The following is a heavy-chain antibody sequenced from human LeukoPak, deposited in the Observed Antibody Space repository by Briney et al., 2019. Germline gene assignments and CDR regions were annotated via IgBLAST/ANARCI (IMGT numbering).Heavy chain of an antibody. CDR3: AKERESSGWYEGGFDY. V-gene: IGHV3-23*01. Sequence: GGSLRLSCAASGFTFSSYAMSWVRQAPGKGLEWVSAISGSGVSTYYADSVKGRFTISRENSKNTLYLQMNSLRAEDTAVYYCAKERESSGWYEGGFDYWGQGTLVTVSS. J-gene: IGHJ4*02. CDR2: ISGSGVST. D-gene: IGHD6-19*01. CDR1: GFTFSSYA.